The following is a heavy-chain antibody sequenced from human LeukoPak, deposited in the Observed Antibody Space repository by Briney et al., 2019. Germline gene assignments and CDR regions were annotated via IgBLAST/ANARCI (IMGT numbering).Heavy chain of an antibody. Sequence: SETLSLTCTVSGGSISSYYWSWIRQPAGKGLEWIGRIYTSGSTNYNPSLKSRVTISVDTSKNQFSLKLSSVTAADTAVYYCARDSGIAAAGPYYYYYYMDVWGKGTTVTISS. V-gene: IGHV4-4*07. CDR2: IYTSGST. J-gene: IGHJ6*03. CDR3: ARDSGIAAAGPYYYYYYMDV. CDR1: GGSISSYY. D-gene: IGHD6-13*01.